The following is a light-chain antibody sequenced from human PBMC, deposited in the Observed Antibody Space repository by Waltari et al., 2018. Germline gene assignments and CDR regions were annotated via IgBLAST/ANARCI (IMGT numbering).Light chain of an antibody. Sequence: ERVMTQSPATLSMSPGERATLSCRASQSVSNTLAWYQQKPGQAPRLLIYSASTRATGVPARFSGSVSATAFTLTISILQSEDFAVYYCQQFNSWPFTFGGGTRVEIK. CDR3: QQFNSWPFT. CDR2: SAS. V-gene: IGKV3-15*01. CDR1: QSVSNT. J-gene: IGKJ4*01.